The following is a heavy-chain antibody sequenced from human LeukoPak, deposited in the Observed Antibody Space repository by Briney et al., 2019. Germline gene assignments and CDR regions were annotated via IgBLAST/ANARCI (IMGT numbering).Heavy chain of an antibody. CDR1: GGSISSGSCY. CDR3: ARAEDIYRRLDL. J-gene: IGHJ3*01. D-gene: IGHD3-9*01. CDR2: INYSWST. Sequence: SETLSLTCTVSGGSISSGSCYWGWIRRPPGKGLEWIGSINYSWSTYYNPSLKSRVTISVDTSKNQFSLKLCSVTAADTAVYYCARAEDIYRRLDLWGQGTMVTVSS. V-gene: IGHV4-39*01.